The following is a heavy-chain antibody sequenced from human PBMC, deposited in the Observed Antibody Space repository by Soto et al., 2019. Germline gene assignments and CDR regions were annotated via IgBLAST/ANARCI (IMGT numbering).Heavy chain of an antibody. CDR2: VYYRGRS. Sequence: SETLSLTCTVSGGSVTNSSYYWGWIRQSPGKGLEWIGSVYYRGRSYSKSSVKSRVTISVDTSKNRFSLSLNSVTASDTAVYFCVSQRTTVPTQAYFDYWGPRALVTVSS. CDR3: VSQRTTVPTQAYFDY. D-gene: IGHD4-17*01. J-gene: IGHJ4*02. V-gene: IGHV4-39*01. CDR1: GGSVTNSSYY.